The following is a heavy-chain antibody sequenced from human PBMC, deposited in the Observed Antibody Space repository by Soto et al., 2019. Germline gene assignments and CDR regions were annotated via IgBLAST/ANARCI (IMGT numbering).Heavy chain of an antibody. Sequence: ASVKVSCKASGYTFTSYYINWVRQATGQGLEWMGWMTPNSGHTGYAQKFQGRVTMTRNTSISTAYMELSSLRSEDTAVYYCARVQQRYSGTYLAYWGQGTLVTVSS. J-gene: IGHJ4*02. V-gene: IGHV1-8*01. CDR1: GYTFTSYY. CDR2: MTPNSGHT. D-gene: IGHD1-26*01. CDR3: ARVQQRYSGTYLAY.